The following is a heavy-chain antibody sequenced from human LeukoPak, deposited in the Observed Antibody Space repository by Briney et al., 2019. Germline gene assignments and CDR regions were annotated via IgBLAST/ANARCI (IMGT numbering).Heavy chain of an antibody. V-gene: IGHV3-53*01. CDR2: IYNDGSA. CDR1: GLIVSSHY. D-gene: IGHD2-15*01. CDR3: AKGLYSYVTAGFDI. J-gene: IGHJ3*02. Sequence: GGSLRLSCAASGLIVSSHYMSWVRQAPGKGLEWVSVIYNDGSAYYADSVKGRFTISRDNSKNTLYLQMNSLRAEDTAVYYCAKGLYSYVTAGFDIWGHGTMVTVSS.